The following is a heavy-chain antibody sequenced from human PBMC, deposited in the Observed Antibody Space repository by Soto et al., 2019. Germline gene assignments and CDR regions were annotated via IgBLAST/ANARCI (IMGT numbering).Heavy chain of an antibody. Sequence: GGSLRLSCAASGFTFSSYWMHWVRQAPGKGLVWVSRINGDGSSTNYADSVKGRFTISRDNTKNTLYLQMNSLRAEDTAVYYCARDIGVTGEDYWGQGTLVTVS. CDR2: INGDGSST. V-gene: IGHV3-74*01. J-gene: IGHJ4*02. D-gene: IGHD7-27*01. CDR1: GFTFSSYW. CDR3: ARDIGVTGEDY.